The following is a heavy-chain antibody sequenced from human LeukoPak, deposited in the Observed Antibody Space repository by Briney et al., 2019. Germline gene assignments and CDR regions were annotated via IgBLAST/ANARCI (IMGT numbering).Heavy chain of an antibody. J-gene: IGHJ5*02. Sequence: GASVKVSCKASGYTFTSYAISWVRQAPGQGLEWMGWISAYNGNTNYAQKLQGRVTMTTDTSTSTAYMELRSLRSDDTAVYYCARGGGPRITIFGVVTRGGWFDPWGQGTLVTVSS. V-gene: IGHV1-18*01. CDR2: ISAYNGNT. CDR3: ARGGGPRITIFGVVTRGGWFDP. D-gene: IGHD3-3*01. CDR1: GYTFTSYA.